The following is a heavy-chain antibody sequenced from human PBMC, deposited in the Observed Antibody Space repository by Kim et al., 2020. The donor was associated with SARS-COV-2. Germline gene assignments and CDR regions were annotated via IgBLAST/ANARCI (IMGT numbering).Heavy chain of an antibody. Sequence: GGSLRLSCAGSGFTFSSDWMHWVRQAPGKGLEWVSRINTDGSFTTNADSVMGRFTISRDNAKNTLYLQMNSLRAEDTAVYYCARFGSDWSLSSWGQGTLVTVSS. CDR2: INTDGSFT. CDR1: GFTFSSDW. D-gene: IGHD6-19*01. CDR3: ARFGSDWSLSS. J-gene: IGHJ4*02. V-gene: IGHV3-74*01.